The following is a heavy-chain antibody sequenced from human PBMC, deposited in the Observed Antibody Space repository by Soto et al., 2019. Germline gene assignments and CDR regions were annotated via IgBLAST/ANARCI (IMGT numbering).Heavy chain of an antibody. V-gene: IGHV1-2*02. CDR3: ARGGGTILAPLP. CDR2: INPNSGAT. Sequence: AAVKVSCKASGYAFTGYFMHWVRQAPGQGLEWMGWINPNSGATKYAQKFQGRVTLSRDTSISTAYMELSGLRSDDTAVYYCARGGGTILAPLPWGQGTMVTVSS. D-gene: IGHD3-3*01. CDR1: GYAFTGYF. J-gene: IGHJ5*02.